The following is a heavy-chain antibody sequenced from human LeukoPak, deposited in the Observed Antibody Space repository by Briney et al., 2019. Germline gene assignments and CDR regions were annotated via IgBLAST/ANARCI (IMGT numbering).Heavy chain of an antibody. CDR1: GYTFTSYG. CDR3: ARLYYCSGGSCYFRHWFDP. J-gene: IGHJ5*02. Sequence: GASVTVSCKASGYTFTSYGISWVRQAPGQGLEWMGWISAYNGNTNYAQKLQGRVTMTTDTSTSTAYMELRSLRSDDTAVYYCARLYYCSGGSCYFRHWFDPWGQGTLVTVSS. D-gene: IGHD2-15*01. CDR2: ISAYNGNT. V-gene: IGHV1-18*01.